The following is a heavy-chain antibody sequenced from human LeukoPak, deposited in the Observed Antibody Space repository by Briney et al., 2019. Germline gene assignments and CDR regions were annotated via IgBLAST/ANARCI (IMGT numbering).Heavy chain of an antibody. CDR2: IIPIFGTA. J-gene: IGHJ6*02. CDR3: AFGYYDSSGYRYYYYYYGMDV. D-gene: IGHD3-22*01. Sequence: ASVKVSCKASGGTFSSYAISWVRQAPGQGLEWMGGIIPIFGTANYAQKFQGRVTITADESTGTAYMELSSLRSEDTAVYYCAFGYYDSSGYRYYYYYYGMDVWGQGTTVTVSS. V-gene: IGHV1-69*13. CDR1: GGTFSSYA.